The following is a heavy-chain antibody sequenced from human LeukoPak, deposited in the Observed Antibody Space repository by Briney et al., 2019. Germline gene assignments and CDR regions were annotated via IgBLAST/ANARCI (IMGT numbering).Heavy chain of an antibody. Sequence: NPSETLSLTCAVYGGSFSGYYWSWIRQPPGKGLEWIGEINHSGSTNYNPSLKSRVTISVDTSKNQFSLKLSSVTAADTAVYYCARGGCSSTSCFWRAPNWFDPWGQGTLVTVSS. CDR2: INHSGST. CDR1: GGSFSGYY. D-gene: IGHD2-2*01. CDR3: ARGGCSSTSCFWRAPNWFDP. V-gene: IGHV4-34*01. J-gene: IGHJ5*02.